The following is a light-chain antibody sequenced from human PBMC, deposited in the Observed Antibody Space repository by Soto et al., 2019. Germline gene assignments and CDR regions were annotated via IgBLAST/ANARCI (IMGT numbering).Light chain of an antibody. Sequence: EVVMTQSPAALSVSPGERATLSCRASQSVSGKLAWYQQKPGQAPRLLIYDASTMATGIPARFSGSGSGTEFTLTISGLQSEDFAVYYYQHYNSWPPFTFGPGTKVDIK. CDR1: QSVSGK. V-gene: IGKV3-15*01. CDR2: DAS. CDR3: QHYNSWPPFT. J-gene: IGKJ3*01.